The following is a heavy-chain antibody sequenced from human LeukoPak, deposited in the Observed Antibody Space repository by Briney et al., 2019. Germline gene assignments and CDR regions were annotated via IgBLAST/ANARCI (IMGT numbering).Heavy chain of an antibody. CDR3: AKVVDSSSSL. Sequence: GGSLRLSCAASGFTFSSYAMSWVRQAPGKGLEWASTISGGGDSTYYADSVKGRFTISRDNSKNTLSLHMNSLRADDTAVYYCAKVVDSSSSLWGQGTLVTVSS. CDR1: GFTFSSYA. CDR2: ISGGGDST. D-gene: IGHD6-13*01. V-gene: IGHV3-23*01. J-gene: IGHJ4*02.